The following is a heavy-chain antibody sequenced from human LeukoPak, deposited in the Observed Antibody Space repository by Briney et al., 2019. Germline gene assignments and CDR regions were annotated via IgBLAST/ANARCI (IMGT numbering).Heavy chain of an antibody. V-gene: IGHV4-61*01. CDR2: IYYSGST. CDR3: ARRVYSSGWGFDY. CDR1: GGSISSGSYY. D-gene: IGHD6-19*01. Sequence: SQTLSLTCTVSGGSISSGSYYWSWVRQPPGKGLGWIGYIYYSGSTNYNPSLKSRVTISVDTSKNQFSLKLSSVTDADTAVSYCARRVYSSGWGFDYWGQGTLVTVSS. J-gene: IGHJ4*02.